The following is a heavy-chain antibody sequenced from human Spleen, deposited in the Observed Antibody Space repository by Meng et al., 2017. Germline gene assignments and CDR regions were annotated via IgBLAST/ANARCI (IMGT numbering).Heavy chain of an antibody. CDR3: ARDEHISAAGKLCGDD. CDR2: INPKSGDT. CDR1: GYNFPDYY. J-gene: IGHJ4*02. Sequence: ASVKVSCKPSGYNFPDYYIHWVRRAPGQGLEWMGRINPKSGDTHYAQKFQARVTMTGDTSISTAYMELSGLRSDDTAMYYCARDEHISAAGKLCGDDWGQGTPVTVSS. V-gene: IGHV1-2*06. D-gene: IGHD6-25*01.